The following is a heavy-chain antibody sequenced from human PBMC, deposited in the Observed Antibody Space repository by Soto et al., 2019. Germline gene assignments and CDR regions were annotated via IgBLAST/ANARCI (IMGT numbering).Heavy chain of an antibody. V-gene: IGHV4-59*01. Sequence: LSLTCTIPGVSISNYYWSWIRQPPGKGLEWIGYVYFSGSTNYNPSLKSRVTISVDTSKNQFSLKLTSVTAADTAVYYCARASSYYYDTSGTRNFYYYPMDVWGQGTTVTVSS. CDR1: GVSISNYY. CDR3: ARASSYYYDTSGTRNFYYYPMDV. J-gene: IGHJ6*02. CDR2: VYFSGST. D-gene: IGHD3-22*01.